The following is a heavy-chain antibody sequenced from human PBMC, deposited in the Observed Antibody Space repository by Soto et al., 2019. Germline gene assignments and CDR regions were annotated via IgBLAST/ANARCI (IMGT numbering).Heavy chain of an antibody. V-gene: IGHV1-46*03. CDR1: GYTFTSYY. J-gene: IGHJ4*02. CDR2: INPSGNT. Sequence: QVQLVQSGAEVKKPGASVKVSCKASGYTFTSYYIHWVRQAPGQGLEWMGIINPSGNTNYAQKFRGSVTMTRDTSTSTVYMELSSLRSEDTAVYYCSRVYCSGGGCYSIDYWGQGTLVTVSS. CDR3: SRVYCSGGGCYSIDY. D-gene: IGHD2-15*01.